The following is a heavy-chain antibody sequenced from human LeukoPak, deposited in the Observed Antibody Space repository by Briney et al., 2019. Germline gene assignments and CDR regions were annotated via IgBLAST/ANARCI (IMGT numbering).Heavy chain of an antibody. CDR1: GFTFGDYA. CDR2: ISYDGSNK. CDR3: ARDRCGYSSTCPFDY. D-gene: IGHD6-13*01. Sequence: GRSLRLSCTASGFTFGDYAMSWVRQAPGKELEWLAFISYDGSNKYYADSVKGRFTISRDNSKNTLYLQMNSLRVEDTAVYYCARDRCGYSSTCPFDYWGQGTLVTVSS. J-gene: IGHJ4*02. V-gene: IGHV3-30-3*01.